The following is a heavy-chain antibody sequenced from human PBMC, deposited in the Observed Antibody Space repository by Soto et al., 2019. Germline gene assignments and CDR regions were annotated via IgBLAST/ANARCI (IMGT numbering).Heavy chain of an antibody. CDR3: ARDTLNYADYLFDY. J-gene: IGHJ4*02. D-gene: IGHD4-17*01. Sequence: ASVKVSCKASGYTFTGYYMHWVRQAPGQGLEWMGWINPNSGGTNYAQKFQGRVTMTRDTSISTAYMELSRLRSDDTAVYYCARDTLNYADYLFDYWAKGTLVTVSS. CDR1: GYTFTGYY. CDR2: INPNSGGT. V-gene: IGHV1-2*02.